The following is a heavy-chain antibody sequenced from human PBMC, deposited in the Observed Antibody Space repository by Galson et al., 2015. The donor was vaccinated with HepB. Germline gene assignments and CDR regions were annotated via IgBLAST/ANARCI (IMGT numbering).Heavy chain of an antibody. D-gene: IGHD1/OR15-1a*01. J-gene: IGHJ6*02. V-gene: IGHV1-18*01. CDR1: GYTFTSYG. CDR2: ISAYNGNT. CDR3: ARDTIGGGDWNRYYYYYYGMDV. Sequence: SVKVSCKASGYTFTSYGISWVRQAPGQGLEWMGWISAYNGNTDYAQKLQGRVTMTTDTSTSTAYMELRSLRSDDTAVYYCARDTIGGGDWNRYYYYYYGMDVWGQGTTVTVSS.